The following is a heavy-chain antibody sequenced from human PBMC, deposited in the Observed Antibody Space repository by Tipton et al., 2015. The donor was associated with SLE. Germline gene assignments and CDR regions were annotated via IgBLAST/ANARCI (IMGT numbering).Heavy chain of an antibody. Sequence: GSLRLSCAASGFTFSGSAMHWVRQASGKGLEWVGRIRSKANSYATAYAASVKGRFTTSRDDSKNTAYLQMNSLKTEDTAVYYCTRRGTGDREFDYWGQGTLVTVSS. CDR3: TRRGTGDREFDY. CDR1: GFTFSGSA. V-gene: IGHV3-73*01. CDR2: IRSKANSYAT. D-gene: IGHD7-27*01. J-gene: IGHJ4*02.